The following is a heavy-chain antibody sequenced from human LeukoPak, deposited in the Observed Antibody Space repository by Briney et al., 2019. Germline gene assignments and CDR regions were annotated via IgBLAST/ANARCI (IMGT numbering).Heavy chain of an antibody. CDR2: INSDGSST. CDR1: GFTFSSYW. J-gene: IGHJ4*02. V-gene: IGHV3-74*01. D-gene: IGHD3-10*01. Sequence: GGSLRLSCAASGFTFSSYWMPWVRHAPGKGLVWVSRINSDGSSTSYADSVKGRFTISRDNAKTTLYLQMNSLRAEDTAVYYCASLLFYGHGDYWGQGTRVTVSS. CDR3: ASLLFYGHGDY.